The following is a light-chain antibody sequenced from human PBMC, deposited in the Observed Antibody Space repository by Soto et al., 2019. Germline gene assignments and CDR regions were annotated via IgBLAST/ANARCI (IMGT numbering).Light chain of an antibody. CDR3: QQYGSSPGT. CDR1: QSVRDRY. CDR2: DTS. J-gene: IGKJ1*01. Sequence: EIVLTQSPGTLSLSPGERATLSCRASQSVRDRYLAWYQQKPGQAPSLLIYDTSTRATGVPDRFSGSGSGTDFALPISRVEPEDFAIYFCQQYGSSPGTFGQGTKGEI. V-gene: IGKV3-20*01.